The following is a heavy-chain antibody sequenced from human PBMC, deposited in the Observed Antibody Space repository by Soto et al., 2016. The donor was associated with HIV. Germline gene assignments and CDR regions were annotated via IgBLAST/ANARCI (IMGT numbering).Heavy chain of an antibody. CDR3: ARVRVSGPIV. V-gene: IGHV4-39*01. CDR1: GGSISSSSDY. J-gene: IGHJ4*02. CDR2: IYYSGRT. D-gene: IGHD6-19*01. Sequence: QVQLQQWGAGLLKPSETLSLTCTVSGGSISSSSDYWGWIRQPPGKGLEWIGSIYYSGRTYYNPSLKSRLTISVDTSKNQFSLKLSSVTAADTAVFYCARVRVSGPIVWGQGTLVTVSS.